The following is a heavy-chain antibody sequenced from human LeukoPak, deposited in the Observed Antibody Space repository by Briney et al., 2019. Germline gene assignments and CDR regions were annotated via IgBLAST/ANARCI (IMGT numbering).Heavy chain of an antibody. V-gene: IGHV3-23*01. D-gene: IGHD1-26*01. CDR2: ISGSGGST. CDR3: ALPVGATLADY. J-gene: IGHJ4*02. Sequence: GGSLRLSCAASGFTFSSYAMSWVRQAPGKGLEWVSAISGSGGSTYYADSVKGRFTISRDNSKNTLYLRMNSLRAEDTAVYYCALPVGATLADYWGQGTLVTVSS. CDR1: GFTFSSYA.